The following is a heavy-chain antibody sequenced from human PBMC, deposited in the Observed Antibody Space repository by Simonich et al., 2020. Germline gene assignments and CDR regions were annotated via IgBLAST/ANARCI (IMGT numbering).Heavy chain of an antibody. J-gene: IGHJ6*02. V-gene: IGHV3-21*01. CDR1: GFTFSSYS. D-gene: IGHD2-2*01. Sequence: EVQLVESGGGLVKPGGSLRLSCAASGFTFSSYSMNWVRQAPGKGLEWVSSISSSSSYIYYADSVKGRFTISRDNAKNSLYLQMYSLRAEDTAVYYCAGGVYRSSTSCSTYYYYGMDVWGQGTTVTVSS. CDR2: ISSSSSYI. CDR3: AGGVYRSSTSCSTYYYYGMDV.